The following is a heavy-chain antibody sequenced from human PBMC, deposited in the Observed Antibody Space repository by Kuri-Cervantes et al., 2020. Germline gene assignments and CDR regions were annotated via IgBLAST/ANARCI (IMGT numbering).Heavy chain of an antibody. CDR2: ISWNSGSI. V-gene: IGHV3-9*01. Sequence: SLKISCAASGFTFDDYAMHWVRQAPGKGLEWVSGISWNSGSIGYADSVKGRFTISRDNAKNSLYLQMNSLRAEDTAVYYCARDSEVLLSSYDAFDIWGQGTMVTVSS. D-gene: IGHD3-10*02. J-gene: IGHJ3*02. CDR3: ARDSEVLLSSYDAFDI. CDR1: GFTFDDYA.